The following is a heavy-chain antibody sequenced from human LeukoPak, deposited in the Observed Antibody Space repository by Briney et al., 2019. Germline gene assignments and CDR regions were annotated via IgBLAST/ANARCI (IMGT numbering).Heavy chain of an antibody. V-gene: IGHV4-59*12. CDR2: IYYSGST. CDR1: GGSISSYY. J-gene: IGHJ4*02. CDR3: ARAPHYGDHAYLDY. D-gene: IGHD4-17*01. Sequence: SETLSLTCTVSGGSISSYYWSWIRQPPGKGLEWIGYIYYSGSTNYNPSLKSRVTISVDTSKNQFSLKLSSVTAADTAVYYCARAPHYGDHAYLDYWGQGTLVTVSS.